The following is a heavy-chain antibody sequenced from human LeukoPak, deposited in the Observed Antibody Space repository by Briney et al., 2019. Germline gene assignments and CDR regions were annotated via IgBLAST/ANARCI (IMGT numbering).Heavy chain of an antibody. CDR2: IIPIFGTA. D-gene: IGHD3-3*01. J-gene: IGHJ6*03. Sequence: GASVKVSCKASGGTFSSYAISWVRQAPGQGLEWMGGIIPIFGTANYAQKFQGRVTITADKSTSTAYMELSSLRSEDTAVYYCASGPLLMDYGLEWFYMDVWGKGTTVTVSS. CDR3: ASGPLLMDYGLEWFYMDV. V-gene: IGHV1-69*06. CDR1: GGTFSSYA.